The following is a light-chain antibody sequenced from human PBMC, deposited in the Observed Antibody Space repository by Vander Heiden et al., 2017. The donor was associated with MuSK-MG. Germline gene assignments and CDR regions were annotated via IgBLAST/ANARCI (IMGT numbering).Light chain of an antibody. CDR2: DAS. V-gene: IGKV1-13*02. CDR3: QQYNSYPRT. CDR1: QGSSSA. J-gene: IGKJ5*01. Sequence: ASQLTQSQSSLSASVGDRITITCRASQGSSSALAWYQQRPGKGPKLLMYDASSLQSGVPSRFSGSGSGTDFTLTINSLQPEDFATYYCQQYNSYPRTFGQGTRLEIK.